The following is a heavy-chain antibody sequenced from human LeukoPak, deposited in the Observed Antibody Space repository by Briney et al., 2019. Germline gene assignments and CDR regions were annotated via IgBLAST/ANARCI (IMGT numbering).Heavy chain of an antibody. CDR3: ARATIFPYYFDY. D-gene: IGHD3-3*01. J-gene: IGHJ4*02. Sequence: PGGSLRLSCAAPGFKFSSYSMKWVRQTPGKGVESISFLNSSSSFTYYADSLKGRFTISRDNAKYSLYLQMNSLRAEDTAVYYCARATIFPYYFDYWGQGTLVTVSS. CDR2: LNSSSSFT. CDR1: GFKFSSYS. V-gene: IGHV3-21*01.